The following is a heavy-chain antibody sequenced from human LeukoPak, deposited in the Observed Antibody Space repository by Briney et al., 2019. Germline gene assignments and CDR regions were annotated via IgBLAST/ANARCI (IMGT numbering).Heavy chain of an antibody. D-gene: IGHD3-10*01. Sequence: VASVKVSCKASGGTFSSYAISWVRQAPGQGLEWMGGIIPIFGTANYAQKFQGRVTITADKSTSTAYMELSSLRSEDTAVYYCATTLLNDGGADLWGQGTLVTVSS. J-gene: IGHJ4*02. CDR2: IIPIFGTA. CDR3: ATTLLNDGGADL. CDR1: GGTFSSYA. V-gene: IGHV1-69*06.